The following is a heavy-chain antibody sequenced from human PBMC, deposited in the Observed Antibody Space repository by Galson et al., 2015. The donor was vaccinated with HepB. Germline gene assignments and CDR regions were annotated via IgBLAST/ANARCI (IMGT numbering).Heavy chain of an antibody. Sequence: SLRLSCAASGFTFSSYSMHWVRQAPGKGLEWVSSISSSSSYIYYADSVKGRFTISRDNAKNSLYLQMNSLRAEDTAVYYCARATSDDYSNPNSPTPYYYYMDVWGKGTTVTVSS. V-gene: IGHV3-21*01. J-gene: IGHJ6*03. D-gene: IGHD4-11*01. CDR1: GFTFSSYS. CDR2: ISSSSSYI. CDR3: ARATSDDYSNPNSPTPYYYYMDV.